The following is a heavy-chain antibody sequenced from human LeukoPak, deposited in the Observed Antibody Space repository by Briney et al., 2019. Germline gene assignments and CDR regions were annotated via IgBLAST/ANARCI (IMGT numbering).Heavy chain of an antibody. CDR2: ISGSGGST. CDR3: ATSSILMVTGAFDI. CDR1: GFTFSSYG. Sequence: GGSLRLSCAASGFTFSSYGMSWVRQAPGKGLEWVSAISGSGGSTYYADSVKGRFTISRDNSKNTLYLQMNSLRAEDTAVYYCATSSILMVTGAFDIWGQGTMVTVSS. J-gene: IGHJ3*02. V-gene: IGHV3-23*01. D-gene: IGHD5-18*01.